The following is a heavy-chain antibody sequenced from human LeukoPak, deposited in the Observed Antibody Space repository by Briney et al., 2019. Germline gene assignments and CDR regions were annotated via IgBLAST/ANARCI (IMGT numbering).Heavy chain of an antibody. V-gene: IGHV1-46*01. D-gene: IGHD3-22*01. CDR1: GYTFIDYY. CDR3: ARRYYDNSGRSYGYYFDY. J-gene: IGHJ4*02. Sequence: GASVKVSWKASGYTFIDYYIHWVRQAPGQGLEWMGIINPRGGSTIYAQNFQGRVTLTRDTATSTLYMELNSLRSEDTAVYYCARRYYDNSGRSYGYYFDYWGQGTLVTVSS. CDR2: INPRGGST.